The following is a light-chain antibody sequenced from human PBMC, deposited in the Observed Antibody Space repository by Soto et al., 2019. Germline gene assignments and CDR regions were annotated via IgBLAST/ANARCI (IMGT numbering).Light chain of an antibody. Sequence: EIQMTQSPSTLSASVGDRATITCRASQSISSWLAWYQQKPGKAPKLLIYKASSLESGVPSRFSGSGSGTEFTLTISSLQPDDFATYYCQQYNSYSTFGQGTRLEIK. J-gene: IGKJ5*01. V-gene: IGKV1-5*03. CDR3: QQYNSYST. CDR1: QSISSW. CDR2: KAS.